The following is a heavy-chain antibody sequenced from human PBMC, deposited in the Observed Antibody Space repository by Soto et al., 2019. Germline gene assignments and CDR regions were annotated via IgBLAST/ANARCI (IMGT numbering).Heavy chain of an antibody. CDR1: GGSISTYY. V-gene: IGHV4-59*01. Sequence: QVQLQESGPGLVKPSETLSLTCTVSGGSISTYYWNWIRQPPGKGLEWIGHIYYSGTTNYNPSINSRDTISLDASQHQFSLKVTSVPPADTAVYYCARDHDSRGYYLDAFDLWGQGTMVTVSS. CDR2: IYYSGTT. J-gene: IGHJ3*01. D-gene: IGHD3-22*01. CDR3: ARDHDSRGYYLDAFDL.